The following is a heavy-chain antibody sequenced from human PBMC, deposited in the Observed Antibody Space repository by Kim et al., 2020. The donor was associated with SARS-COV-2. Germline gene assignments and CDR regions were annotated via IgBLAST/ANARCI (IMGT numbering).Heavy chain of an antibody. D-gene: IGHD2-21*02. J-gene: IGHJ3*02. CDR2: INHSGST. CDR3: ARGAALIVVVTAIRKSSAFDI. CDR1: GGSFSDYY. Sequence: SETLSLTCAVYGGSFSDYYWSWIRQPPGKGLEWIGEINHSGSTNYNPSLKSRVTISVDTSKNQFSLTLSSVTAADTAVYYCARGAALIVVVTAIRKSSAFDIWGQGTMVTVSS. V-gene: IGHV4-34*01.